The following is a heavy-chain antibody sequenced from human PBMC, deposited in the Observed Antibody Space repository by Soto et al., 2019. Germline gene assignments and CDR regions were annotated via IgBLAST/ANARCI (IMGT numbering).Heavy chain of an antibody. CDR2: IKQDGSEK. Sequence: GGSLRISCAASGFTFSSYWMSWVRQAPGKGLEWVANIKQDGSEKYYVDSVKGRFTISRDNAKNSLYLQMNSLRAEDTAVYYCAKGLILRFLEWPSYGMDVWGQGTTVTVSS. D-gene: IGHD3-3*01. V-gene: IGHV3-7*01. CDR3: AKGLILRFLEWPSYGMDV. J-gene: IGHJ6*02. CDR1: GFTFSSYW.